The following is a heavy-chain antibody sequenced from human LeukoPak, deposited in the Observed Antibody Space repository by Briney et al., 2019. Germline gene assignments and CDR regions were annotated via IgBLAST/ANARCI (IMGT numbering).Heavy chain of an antibody. CDR3: ATSVLRDEWLLILDY. V-gene: IGHV1-24*01. CDR2: FYPEDGET. CDR1: GYTLTELS. D-gene: IGHD3-3*01. J-gene: IGHJ4*02. Sequence: ASVKVSCKVSGYTLTELSMHWVRQAPGKGLEWMGGFYPEDGETIYAQTFQGRVTMTEDTSTDTAYMEMSSLRSEDTGVYYCATSVLRDEWLLILDYWGQGTLVTVSS.